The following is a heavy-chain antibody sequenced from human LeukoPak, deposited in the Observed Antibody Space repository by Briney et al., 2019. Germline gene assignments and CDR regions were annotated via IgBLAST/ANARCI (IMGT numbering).Heavy chain of an antibody. J-gene: IGHJ4*02. CDR1: GYTFSSYT. D-gene: IGHD3-10*01. Sequence: ASVKVSCKASGYTFSSYTMSWVRQAPGQRLEWMGRINAVNGNTKYSQKFQGRVTITRDTSASTAYMELSSLRSEDTAVYYCARGPMVRGVKAPPPYFDYWGQGTLVTVSS. CDR2: INAVNGNT. V-gene: IGHV1-3*01. CDR3: ARGPMVRGVKAPPPYFDY.